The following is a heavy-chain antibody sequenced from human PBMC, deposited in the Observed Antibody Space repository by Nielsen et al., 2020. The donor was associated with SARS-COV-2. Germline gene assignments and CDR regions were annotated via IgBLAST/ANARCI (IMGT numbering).Heavy chain of an antibody. J-gene: IGHJ5*02. D-gene: IGHD2-21*02. CDR1: GFTVSSNY. CDR3: AIRGAYCGGDCS. V-gene: IGHV3-53*01. CDR2: IYSGGST. Sequence: GESLKISCAASGFTVSSNYISWVRQAPGKGLEWVSVIYSGGSTYYADSVKGRFTISRDNSKNTLYLQMNSLRAEDTAVYYCAIRGAYCGGDCSWGQGTLVTVSS.